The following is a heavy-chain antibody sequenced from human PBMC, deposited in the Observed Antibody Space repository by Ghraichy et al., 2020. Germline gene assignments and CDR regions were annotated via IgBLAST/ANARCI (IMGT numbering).Heavy chain of an antibody. V-gene: IGHV4-34*01. D-gene: IGHD6-6*01. CDR2: INHSGST. CDR1: GGSFSGYY. CDR3: ARQHRVGQLAPPFDY. Sequence: SETLSLTCAVYGGSFSGYYWSWIRQPPGKGLEWIGEINHSGSTNYNPSLKSRVTISVDTSKNQFSLKLSSVTAADTAVYYCARQHRVGQLAPPFDYWGQGTLVTVSS. J-gene: IGHJ4*02.